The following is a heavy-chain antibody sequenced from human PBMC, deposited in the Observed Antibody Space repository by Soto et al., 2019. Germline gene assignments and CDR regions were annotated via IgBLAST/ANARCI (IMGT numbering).Heavy chain of an antibody. V-gene: IGHV4-59*01. CDR3: ARGGGYSTGNAFDL. CDR2: IYYSGST. J-gene: IGHJ3*01. CDR1: GGSISSYY. Sequence: LETLPLTCTVSGGSISSYYWSWIRQPPGKGLEWIGYIYYSGSTDYNPSLKSRVTISVDTSKNQFSLRLSAVTAADTAVYYCARGGGYSTGNAFDLWGQGTMVTVSS. D-gene: IGHD2-21*02.